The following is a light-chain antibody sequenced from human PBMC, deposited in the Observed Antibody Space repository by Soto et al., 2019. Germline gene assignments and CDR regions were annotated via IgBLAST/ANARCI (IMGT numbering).Light chain of an antibody. Sequence: QSALTQPASVSGSPGQSITISCTGTSSDVGGYNYVSWYQQHPGKAPKLMIYEVSNRPSGVSNRFSGSKSGNTASLTISGLQAEDDADYYCSSDTSSSSYVFRTGTQRTFL. CDR2: EVS. J-gene: IGLJ1*01. V-gene: IGLV2-14*01. CDR3: SSDTSSSSYV. CDR1: SSDVGGYNY.